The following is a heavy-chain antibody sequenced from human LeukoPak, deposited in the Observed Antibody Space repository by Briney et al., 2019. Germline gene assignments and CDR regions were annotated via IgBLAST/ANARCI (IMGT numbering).Heavy chain of an antibody. D-gene: IGHD6-19*01. CDR3: ATVSGQWLPFDY. CDR1: GYTFTSYA. J-gene: IGHJ4*02. CDR2: INAGNGNT. Sequence: ASVKVSCKASGYTFTSYAMHWVRQAPGQRLEWMGWINAGNGNTKYSQEFQGRVTITRDTSASTAYMELSSLRSEDTAVYYCATVSGQWLPFDYWGQGTLVTVSS. V-gene: IGHV1-3*03.